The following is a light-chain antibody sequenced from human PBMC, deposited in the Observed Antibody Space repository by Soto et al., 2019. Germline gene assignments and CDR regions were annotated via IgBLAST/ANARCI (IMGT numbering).Light chain of an antibody. CDR2: VGTGGIVG. J-gene: IGLJ2*01. CDR1: SGYSNYK. CDR3: GADHGSGSNFVR. V-gene: IGLV9-49*01. Sequence: QSVLTQPPSASASLGASVTLTCTLSSGYSNYKVDWYQQRPGKGPRFVMRVGTGGIVGSKGDGIPDRFSVLGSGLNRYLTIKNIQEEDESDYHCGADHGSGSNFVRFGGGTQLTVL.